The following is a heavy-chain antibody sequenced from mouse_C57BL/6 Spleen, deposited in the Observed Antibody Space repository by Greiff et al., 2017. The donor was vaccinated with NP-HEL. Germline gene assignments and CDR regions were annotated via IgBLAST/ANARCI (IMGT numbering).Heavy chain of an antibody. V-gene: IGHV1-26*01. D-gene: IGHD2-3*01. CDR3: ARRDGYPFAY. Sequence: EVKLQQSGPELVKPGASVKISCKASGYTFTDYYMNWVKQSHGKSLEWIGDINPNNGGTSYNQKFKGKAPLTVDKSSSTAYMELRSLTSEDSAVYYWARRDGYPFAYWGQGTLVTVSA. J-gene: IGHJ3*01. CDR2: INPNNGGT. CDR1: GYTFTDYY.